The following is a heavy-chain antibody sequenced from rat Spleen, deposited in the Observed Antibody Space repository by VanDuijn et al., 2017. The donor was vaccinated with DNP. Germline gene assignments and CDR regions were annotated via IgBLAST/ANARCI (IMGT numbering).Heavy chain of an antibody. CDR3: AKDGTSDGYNHFDY. Sequence: EVQLVESGGDLVQPGRSLKLSCVASGFTFSSHWMYWIRQVPGKGLDWVASINKDGGGTYYQDSVKGRFTISSDNAENTVYLQMNSLRSEDTATYYCAKDGTSDGYNHFDYWGQGVMVTVSS. V-gene: IGHV5-58*01. CDR1: GFTFSSHW. D-gene: IGHD1-4*01. CDR2: INKDGGGT. J-gene: IGHJ2*01.